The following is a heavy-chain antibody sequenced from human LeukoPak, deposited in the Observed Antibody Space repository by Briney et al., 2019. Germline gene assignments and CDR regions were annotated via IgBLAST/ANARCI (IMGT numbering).Heavy chain of an antibody. CDR2: VNPNSGNT. J-gene: IGHJ4*02. Sequence: GASVKVSCKASGYTFTSYDINWVRQATGQGLEWMGWVNPNSGNTGYAQKFQGRVTMTRNTSISTAYVELSSLRSEDTAVYYCARKGETSNTDYWGQGTLVTVSS. D-gene: IGHD3-16*01. CDR3: ARKGETSNTDY. CDR1: GYTFTSYD. V-gene: IGHV1-8*01.